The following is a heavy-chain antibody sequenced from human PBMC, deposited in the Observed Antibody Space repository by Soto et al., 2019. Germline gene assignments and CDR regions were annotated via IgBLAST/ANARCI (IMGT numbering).Heavy chain of an antibody. CDR1: GVSVNSGSFY. V-gene: IGHV4-61*01. CDR2: GSYSGTT. J-gene: IGHJ4*02. D-gene: IGHD4-17*01. Sequence: QVQLQESGPGLVKPSETLSLTCPVSGVSVNSGSFYWAWIRQPPGKGLEWIGFGSYSGTTNYTPSLKTRVTTSVDTSRSQISLKVTSLTAAYTAVDCCARGATVSQYDYWGQGTLVTVSS. CDR3: ARGATVSQYDY.